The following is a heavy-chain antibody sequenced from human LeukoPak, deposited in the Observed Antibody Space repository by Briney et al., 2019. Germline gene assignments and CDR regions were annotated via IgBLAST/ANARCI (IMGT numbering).Heavy chain of an antibody. V-gene: IGHV5-51*01. D-gene: IGHD2-2*03. CDR3: ARSLLDIVVVPAAAYNWFDP. CDR1: GYSFTSYW. Sequence: GESLKISCKGSGYSFTSYWIGWVRQMPGKGLEWMGIIYPGDSDTRCSPSFQGQVTISADKSISTAYLQWSSLKASDTAMYYCARSLLDIVVVPAAAYNWFDPWGQGTLVTVSS. J-gene: IGHJ5*02. CDR2: IYPGDSDT.